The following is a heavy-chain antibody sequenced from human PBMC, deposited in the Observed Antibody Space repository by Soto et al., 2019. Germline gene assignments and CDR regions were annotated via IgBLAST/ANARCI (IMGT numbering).Heavy chain of an antibody. CDR3: ARVMETLAYFGELERLYSFDY. J-gene: IGHJ4*02. Sequence: PGGSLRLSCAASGFTFSYSWMSWVRQAPGKGLEWVANIKQDGSEKYYVDSVKGRFTISRDNAKNSLFLQMNNLRAEDTAVYYCARVMETLAYFGELERLYSFDYWGQGTQVTVSS. V-gene: IGHV3-7*01. CDR2: IKQDGSEK. D-gene: IGHD3-10*01. CDR1: GFTFSYSW.